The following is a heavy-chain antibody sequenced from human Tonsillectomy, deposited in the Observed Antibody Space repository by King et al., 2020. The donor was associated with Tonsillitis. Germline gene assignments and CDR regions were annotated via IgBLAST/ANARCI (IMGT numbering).Heavy chain of an antibody. V-gene: IGHV3-33*08. Sequence: VQLVESGGGVVQPGRSLRLSCAASGLTFSSFGMHWVRQAPGKGLEWVAVIWSDGSNKYYGDSVKGRFTISRDNSKKTLFLQMNSLRAEDTAVYYCARYCSSTSCPGMDVWGKGTTVTVSS. CDR1: GLTFSSFG. J-gene: IGHJ6*04. CDR2: IWSDGSNK. CDR3: ARYCSSTSCPGMDV. D-gene: IGHD2-2*01.